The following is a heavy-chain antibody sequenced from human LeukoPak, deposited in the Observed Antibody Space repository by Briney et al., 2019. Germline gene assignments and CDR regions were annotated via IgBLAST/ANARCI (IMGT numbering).Heavy chain of an antibody. CDR3: VVEAAYY. V-gene: IGHV3-7*01. Sequence: GGSLRLSCAASGFTYTDYWMTWIRQSPEKGLEWAAHISNDGSVTYYGESVKGRFTISRDNAKNSVYLQMNNLRVEDTAVYYCVVEAAYYWGQGTVVTVSS. CDR1: GFTYTDYW. D-gene: IGHD1-26*01. CDR2: ISNDGSVT. J-gene: IGHJ4*02.